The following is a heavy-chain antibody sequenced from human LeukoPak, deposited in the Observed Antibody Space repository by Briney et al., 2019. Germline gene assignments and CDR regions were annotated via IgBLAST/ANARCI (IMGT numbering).Heavy chain of an antibody. V-gene: IGHV3-13*01. D-gene: IGHD1-26*01. J-gene: IGHJ4*02. CDR1: GFTLSNFA. Sequence: PGGSLRLSCAASGFTLSNFAMHWVRQPTGKGLEWVSAIGTAGDTFYPGSVKGRFTISRENAKNSLYLQMNSLRAEDTAVYYCARQMTPHGNFDYWGQGTLVTVSS. CDR2: IGTAGDT. CDR3: ARQMTPHGNFDY.